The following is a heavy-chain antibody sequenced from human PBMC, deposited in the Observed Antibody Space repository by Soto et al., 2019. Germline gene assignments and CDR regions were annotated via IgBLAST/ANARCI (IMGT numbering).Heavy chain of an antibody. J-gene: IGHJ4*02. Sequence: QVQLVQSGAEVKKPGSSVKVSCKASGGTLSSYVISWVRQAPGQGLEWMGGIIPIYGTANYAEKFQGRVTITADESTSTAYMELSRLRSEDTAIYYCANGRLVQQLDYWGQGTLVTVSS. D-gene: IGHD4-4*01. V-gene: IGHV1-69*01. CDR1: GGTLSSYV. CDR2: IIPIYGTA. CDR3: ANGRLVQQLDY.